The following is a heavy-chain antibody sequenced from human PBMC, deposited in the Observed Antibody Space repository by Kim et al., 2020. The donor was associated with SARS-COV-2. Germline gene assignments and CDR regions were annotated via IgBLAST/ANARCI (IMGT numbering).Heavy chain of an antibody. J-gene: IGHJ3*02. Sequence: SGPTLVNPTQTLTLTCTFSGFSLSTSGVGVGWIRQPPGKALEWLALIYWDDDKRYSPSLKSRLTITKDTSKNQVVLTMTNMDPVDTATYYCAHNSKSMVRGVLDAFDIWGQGTMVTVSS. V-gene: IGHV2-5*02. CDR1: GFSLSTSGVG. CDR3: AHNSKSMVRGVLDAFDI. CDR2: IYWDDDK. D-gene: IGHD3-10*01.